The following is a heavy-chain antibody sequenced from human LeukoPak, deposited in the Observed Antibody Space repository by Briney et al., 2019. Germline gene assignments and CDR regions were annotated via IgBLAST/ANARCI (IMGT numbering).Heavy chain of an antibody. Sequence: GASVNVSCKASGYTFTSYYMHWVRQAPGQGLEWMGIINPSGGSTSYAQKFQGRVTMTRDTSTSTVYMELSSLRSEDTAVYYCARERGRPYYDFWSGYYERPYYFDYWGQGTLVTVSS. V-gene: IGHV1-46*01. CDR2: INPSGGST. CDR1: GYTFTSYY. D-gene: IGHD3-3*01. J-gene: IGHJ4*02. CDR3: ARERGRPYYDFWSGYYERPYYFDY.